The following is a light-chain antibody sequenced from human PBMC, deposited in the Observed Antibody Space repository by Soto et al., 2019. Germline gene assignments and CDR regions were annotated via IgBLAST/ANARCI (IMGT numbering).Light chain of an antibody. J-gene: IGKJ1*01. V-gene: IGKV3-20*01. CDR2: DAS. Sequence: IMLKQSPCPLSLTPGERAIISCRASQSVSSSYLAWYHKTPGQATRLLIYDASSRATGIPDRFSGSGSGTDFTLTISRLEPEDFAVYYCQQYGSSRTFGQGTKVDIK. CDR1: QSVSSSY. CDR3: QQYGSSRT.